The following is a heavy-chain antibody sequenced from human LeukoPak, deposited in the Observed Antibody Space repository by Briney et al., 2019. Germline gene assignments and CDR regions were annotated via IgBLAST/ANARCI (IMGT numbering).Heavy chain of an antibody. Sequence: SETLSLTCTVSGGSISSSSYYWGWIRQPPGKGLEWIGSIYYSGSTYYNPSLKSRVTISVDTSKNQFSLKLSSATAADTAVYYCARGRIAVAGTFDYWGQGTLVTVSS. CDR2: IYYSGST. D-gene: IGHD6-19*01. CDR3: ARGRIAVAGTFDY. V-gene: IGHV4-39*07. J-gene: IGHJ4*02. CDR1: GGSISSSSYY.